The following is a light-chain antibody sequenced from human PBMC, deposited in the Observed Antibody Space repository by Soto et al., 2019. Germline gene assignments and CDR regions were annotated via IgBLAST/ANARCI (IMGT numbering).Light chain of an antibody. Sequence: DIQLTQSPSFLSASVGDRVTITCRTSQDISSYLAWYQQKPGEAPQLLITAASTLQSGVPTRFSGSGSGTEFTLTISSLQPEDFATYYCQQLKSYPLSFGGGTKVEIK. CDR2: AAS. V-gene: IGKV1-9*01. CDR1: QDISSY. J-gene: IGKJ4*01. CDR3: QQLKSYPLS.